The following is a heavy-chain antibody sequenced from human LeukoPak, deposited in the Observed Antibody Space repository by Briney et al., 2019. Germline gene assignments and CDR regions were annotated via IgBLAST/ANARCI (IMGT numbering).Heavy chain of an antibody. CDR2: ISSGSGTM. Sequence: GGSLRLSCAASGFTFNNYIMTWVRQAPGRGLEWVSYISSGSGTMYYADSVKGRFTISRDNAKKSLYLQMNSLRDEDTAVYYCARPLSGYCSSTSCYRKSHAFDIWGQGTMVTVSS. J-gene: IGHJ3*02. CDR3: ARPLSGYCSSTSCYRKSHAFDI. D-gene: IGHD2-2*01. V-gene: IGHV3-48*02. CDR1: GFTFNNYI.